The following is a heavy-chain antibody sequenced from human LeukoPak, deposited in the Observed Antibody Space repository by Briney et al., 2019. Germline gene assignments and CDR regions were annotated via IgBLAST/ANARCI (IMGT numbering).Heavy chain of an antibody. D-gene: IGHD1-26*01. J-gene: IGHJ3*02. Sequence: GGSLRLSCAASGFTFSSYGMSWVRQAPGKGLEWVSAISGSGGSTYYADSVKGRFTISRDNSKNTLYLQMNSLRAEDTAVYYCAKDQSGSYWSGPRAFDIWGQGTMVTVSS. CDR1: GFTFSSYG. V-gene: IGHV3-23*01. CDR2: ISGSGGST. CDR3: AKDQSGSYWSGPRAFDI.